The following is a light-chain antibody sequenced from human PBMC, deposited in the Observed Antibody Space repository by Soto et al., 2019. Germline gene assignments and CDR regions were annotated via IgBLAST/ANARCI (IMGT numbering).Light chain of an antibody. V-gene: IGKV3-15*01. CDR3: QQYNNWPFPSWT. J-gene: IGKJ1*01. Sequence: EIVMTQSPATLSVSPGERATLSCRASQSVSSNLAWYPQKPGQAPRLLISGASTRATGIPARFSGSGSGTEFTLTISSLQSEDFAVYYCQQYNNWPFPSWTFGQGTKVDIK. CDR2: GAS. CDR1: QSVSSN.